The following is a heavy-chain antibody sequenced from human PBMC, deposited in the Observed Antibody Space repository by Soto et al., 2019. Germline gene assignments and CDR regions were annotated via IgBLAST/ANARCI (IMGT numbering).Heavy chain of an antibody. V-gene: IGHV3-21*01. Sequence: EVQLVESGGGLVKPGGSLRLSCEASGFTFSSYSMNWVRQAPGKGLEWVSSISSRSSYIYYADSVKGRFTISRDNAKNSLYLQMNGLRADDPAVYYCATLNTGSYSDYWGQGTLVTVSS. J-gene: IGHJ4*02. CDR1: GFTFSSYS. CDR2: ISSRSSYI. CDR3: ATLNTGSYSDY. D-gene: IGHD3-10*01.